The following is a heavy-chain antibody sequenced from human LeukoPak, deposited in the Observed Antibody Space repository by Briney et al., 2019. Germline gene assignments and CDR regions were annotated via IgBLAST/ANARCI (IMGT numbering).Heavy chain of an antibody. J-gene: IGHJ2*01. Sequence: SETLSLTCTVSGGSISSYYRSWIRQPPGKGLEWIGYIYYSGSTNYNPSLKSRVTISVDTSKNQFSLKLSSVTAADTAVYYCARQGYGGNSGLWGRGTLVTVSS. CDR3: ARQGYGGNSGL. CDR1: GGSISSYY. D-gene: IGHD4-23*01. V-gene: IGHV4-59*08. CDR2: IYYSGST.